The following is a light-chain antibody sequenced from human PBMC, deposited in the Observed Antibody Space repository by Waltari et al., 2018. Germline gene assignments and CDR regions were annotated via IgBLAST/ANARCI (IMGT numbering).Light chain of an antibody. J-gene: IGKJ1*01. V-gene: IGKV3-11*01. Sequence: EIVLTQSPVTLSLSPGERATLSCKASQSVSTYLAWYQQKPGQAPRLLISDASNRATGIPARFSGSGSGTDFILTISSLGSEDFAVYYCHQRNNWPWTFGQGTKVEIK. CDR1: QSVSTY. CDR2: DAS. CDR3: HQRNNWPWT.